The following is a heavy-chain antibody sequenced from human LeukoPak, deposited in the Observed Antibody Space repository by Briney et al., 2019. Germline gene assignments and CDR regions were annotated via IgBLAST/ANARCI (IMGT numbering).Heavy chain of an antibody. V-gene: IGHV5-51*01. Sequence: GESLKISCKGSGYSFTSYWIGWVRQMPGKGLEWMGIIYPGDSDARYSPSFQGQVTISADKSISTAYLQWSSLRASDTAMYYCARTTTSLGYDVLTGYCNYWGQGTLVTVSS. D-gene: IGHD3-9*01. CDR1: GYSFTSYW. CDR3: ARTTTSLGYDVLTGYCNY. J-gene: IGHJ4*02. CDR2: IYPGDSDA.